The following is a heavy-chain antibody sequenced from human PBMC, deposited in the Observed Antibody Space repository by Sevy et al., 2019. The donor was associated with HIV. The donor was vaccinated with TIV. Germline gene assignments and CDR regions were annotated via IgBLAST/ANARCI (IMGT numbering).Heavy chain of an antibody. Sequence: GVLRLSCAASGFTFNDYNLSWIRQAPGKGLEWVSYISTSTSTTTIYYADSVKGRFTISRDNAKNSIYLQMNSLRVDDTAVYYCARAAGWFDAWGQGTLVTVSS. V-gene: IGHV3-11*01. CDR3: ARAAGWFDA. CDR2: ISTSTSTTTI. CDR1: GFTFNDYN. J-gene: IGHJ5*02.